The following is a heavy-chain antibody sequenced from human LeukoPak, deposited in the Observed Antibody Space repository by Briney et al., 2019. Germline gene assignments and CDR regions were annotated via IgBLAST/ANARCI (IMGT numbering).Heavy chain of an antibody. CDR3: ARDGSGSGSYLSWFDP. CDR1: GYTFTSYD. D-gene: IGHD3-10*01. J-gene: IGHJ5*02. V-gene: IGHV1-8*01. Sequence: ASVKVSCKASGYTFTSYDINWVRQATGQGLEWMGWMNPNSGNTGYAQKFQGRVTMTRNTSISTAYMELSSLGSEDTAVYYCARDGSGSGSYLSWFDPWGQGTLVTVSS. CDR2: MNPNSGNT.